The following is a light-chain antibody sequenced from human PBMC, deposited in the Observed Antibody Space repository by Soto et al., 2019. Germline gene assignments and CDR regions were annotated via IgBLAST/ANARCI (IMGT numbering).Light chain of an antibody. J-gene: IGKJ1*01. Sequence: IPMTQSPSSLSASVGDRVTITCRSSQNISTFLNWYQQKQGKAPNLVIYAVSSLHTGVPSRFTGSGSGTDFTLSISDLQPADFATYFCQQSYNPPPTFGQGTKVEIK. V-gene: IGKV1-39*01. CDR2: AVS. CDR3: QQSYNPPPT. CDR1: QNISTF.